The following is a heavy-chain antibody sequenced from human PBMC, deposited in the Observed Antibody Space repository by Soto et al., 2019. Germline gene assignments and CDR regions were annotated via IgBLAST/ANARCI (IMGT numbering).Heavy chain of an antibody. CDR2: INAGNGNT. Sequence: GASVKVSCKASGYSLTSYAMHWVRQAPGQRLEWMGWINAGNGNTKYSQKFQGRVTITRDTSASTAYMELSSLRSEDTAVYYCARGGPLWFGELSTAPLTDYWGQGTLVTVSS. D-gene: IGHD3-10*01. J-gene: IGHJ4*02. CDR1: GYSLTSYA. CDR3: ARGGPLWFGELSTAPLTDY. V-gene: IGHV1-3*01.